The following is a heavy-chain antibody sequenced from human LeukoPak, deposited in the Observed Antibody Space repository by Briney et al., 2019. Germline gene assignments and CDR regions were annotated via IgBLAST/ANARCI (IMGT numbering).Heavy chain of an antibody. V-gene: IGHV3-48*02. CDR1: GFSLSGFG. Sequence: PGGSLRLSCAASGFSLSGFGMSWVRQAPGKGLEWISYISSSGSAGVNIYYAVSVKGRFTVSRDNSKDSLFLQMNSLQDADTAVYYCARAPTPYFTYYMDVCGKGTTFTVSS. J-gene: IGHJ6*03. CDR3: ARAPTPYFTYYMDV. CDR2: ISSSGSAGVNI. D-gene: IGHD2-21*01.